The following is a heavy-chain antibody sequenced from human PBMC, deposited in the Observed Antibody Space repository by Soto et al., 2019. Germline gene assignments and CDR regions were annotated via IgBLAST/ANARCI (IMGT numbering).Heavy chain of an antibody. D-gene: IGHD3-16*01. CDR2: IYTDGGT. Sequence: GGSLRLSCAASGFTVSSNSMSWVRQAPGKGLEWVSLIYTDGGTYYGDSVKGRFTISRDTSKDTLSLQMTSLRADDTAVYYCARDNSMLGAPFHYWGQGTLVTVSS. V-gene: IGHV3-53*01. J-gene: IGHJ4*02. CDR3: ARDNSMLGAPFHY. CDR1: GFTVSSNS.